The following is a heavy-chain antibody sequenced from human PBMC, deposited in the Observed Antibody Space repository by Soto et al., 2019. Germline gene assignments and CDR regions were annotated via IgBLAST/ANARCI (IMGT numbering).Heavy chain of an antibody. J-gene: IGHJ4*02. D-gene: IGHD2-15*01. Sequence: GDSLRPSCKCSGYSFSNYWIGWVRQMPGKGLEWMGIIFPADSDTKYSPSFQGQVTISADKSISTAYLQWSSLKASDTAMYYCASSVVVPSTMNYFDYWGQGSLVTVSS. CDR2: IFPADSDT. CDR1: GYSFSNYW. V-gene: IGHV5-51*01. CDR3: ASSVVVPSTMNYFDY.